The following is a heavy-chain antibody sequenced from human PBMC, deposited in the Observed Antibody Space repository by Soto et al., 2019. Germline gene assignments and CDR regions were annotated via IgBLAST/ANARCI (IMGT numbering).Heavy chain of an antibody. CDR2: VNYGGST. J-gene: IGHJ2*01. Sequence: QVRLQQWGAGLLKPSETLSLTCAVYGDSFSTHYWSWIRRSPVRGLEWIGEVNYGGSTNYNPSLKSRVTVSVDTSKIHFSLKMSSVTAADTAMYYCARGTREGYYFDFLGRGTLVTVSS. V-gene: IGHV4-34*01. D-gene: IGHD2-15*01. CDR1: GDSFSTHY. CDR3: ARGTREGYYFDF.